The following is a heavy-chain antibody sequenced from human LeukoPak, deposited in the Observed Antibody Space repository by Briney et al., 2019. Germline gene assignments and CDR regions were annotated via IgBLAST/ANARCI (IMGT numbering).Heavy chain of an antibody. Sequence: PSETLSLTCAVYGGSFSGYYWSWIRQPPGKGLEWIGEINHSGSTNYNPSLKSRVTISVDTSKNQFSLKLSSVTAADPAVYYCARITGNTFMDYWGQGTLVTVSS. CDR2: INHSGST. V-gene: IGHV4-34*01. CDR1: GGSFSGYY. J-gene: IGHJ4*02. D-gene: IGHD1-7*01. CDR3: ARITGNTFMDY.